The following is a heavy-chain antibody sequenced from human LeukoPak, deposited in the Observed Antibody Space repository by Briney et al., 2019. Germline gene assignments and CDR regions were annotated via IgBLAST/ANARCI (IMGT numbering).Heavy chain of an antibody. V-gene: IGHV3-53*01. CDR2: IYSGGST. J-gene: IGHJ4*02. Sequence: GGSLRLSCAASGFTVSSNYMSWVRQAPGKGLEWVSVIYSGGSTYYADSVKGRFTISRDNSKNTLYLQMNSLRAEDTAVYYCAKEYIYGDLYFDCWGQGTLVTVSS. D-gene: IGHD4-17*01. CDR1: GFTVSSNY. CDR3: AKEYIYGDLYFDC.